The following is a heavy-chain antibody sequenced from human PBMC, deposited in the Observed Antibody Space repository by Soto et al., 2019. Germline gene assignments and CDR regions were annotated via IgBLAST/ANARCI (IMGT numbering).Heavy chain of an antibody. CDR1: GFTFSSSG. Sequence: QVQLVESGGGVVQTGRSLRLSCSASGFTFSSSGMHWVRQAPGKGLEWVAVISYDGSNKYYADSVKGRFTISRDNSKNTLYLQMNSLRAEDTAVYYCAKELGATMDVWGKGTTVTVSS. CDR3: AKELGATMDV. CDR2: ISYDGSNK. J-gene: IGHJ6*03. V-gene: IGHV3-30*18. D-gene: IGHD3-16*01.